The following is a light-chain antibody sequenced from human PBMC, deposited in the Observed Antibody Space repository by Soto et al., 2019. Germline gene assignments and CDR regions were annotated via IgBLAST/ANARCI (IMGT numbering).Light chain of an antibody. Sequence: EIVLTQSPGTLSLSPGERATLSCRASQSVSSSYLAWYKQKPGQAPRLLIYGASSRATGIPDRFSGSGSGTDFTLNINRLETADFAGYYCQQYGSSPLTVGGGTKVEIK. CDR1: QSVSSSY. J-gene: IGKJ4*01. V-gene: IGKV3-20*01. CDR3: QQYGSSPLT. CDR2: GAS.